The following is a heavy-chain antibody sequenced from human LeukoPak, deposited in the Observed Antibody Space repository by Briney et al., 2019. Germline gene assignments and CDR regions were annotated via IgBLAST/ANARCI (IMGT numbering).Heavy chain of an antibody. CDR1: GRPIKLYM. J-gene: IGHJ4*02. V-gene: IGHV3-74*01. D-gene: IGHD4-17*01. CDR3: ARERDDYDDPGPLDY. Sequence: GGSLRLSCAASGRPIKLYMMNWVRQAPGKGLVWVSRINHDGSSTNYADSVKGRFTISRDNSKNTLYLDMNSLRAGDTAVYYCARERDDYDDPGPLDYWGQGTLVTVSS. CDR2: INHDGSST.